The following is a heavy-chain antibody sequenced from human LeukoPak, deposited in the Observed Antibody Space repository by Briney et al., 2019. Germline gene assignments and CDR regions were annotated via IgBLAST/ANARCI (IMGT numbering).Heavy chain of an antibody. Sequence: PSETLSHTCTVSRGSLSSYYWSWIRPPPGKGLEWIGYIYYSGSTKYNPSLKSRVTISVDTSKDQFYLTLSSVTAADTAVYYCARSDGLYDSSGYYDYWGQGTLVTVSS. V-gene: IGHV4-59*12. CDR3: ARSDGLYDSSGYYDY. CDR1: RGSLSSYY. D-gene: IGHD3-22*01. CDR2: IYYSGST. J-gene: IGHJ4*02.